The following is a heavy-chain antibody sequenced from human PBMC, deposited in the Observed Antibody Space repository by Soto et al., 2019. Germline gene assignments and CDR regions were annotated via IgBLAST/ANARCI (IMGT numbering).Heavy chain of an antibody. Sequence: QVQLVQSGGEVKRPGASVKVSCKTSGYTFSNYGITWVRQAPGQPLEWLGWISLYSDGTNYAQKFQGRVSMTTDTSTTTAYMELRSLRSDATAGYYCARVVPGAEAWFGPWGQGTLVTVSS. CDR1: GYTFSNYG. V-gene: IGHV1-18*01. D-gene: IGHD2-2*01. CDR3: ARVVPGAEAWFGP. J-gene: IGHJ5*02. CDR2: ISLYSDGT.